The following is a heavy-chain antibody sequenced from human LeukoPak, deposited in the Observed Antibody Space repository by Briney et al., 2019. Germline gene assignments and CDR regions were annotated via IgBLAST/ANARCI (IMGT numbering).Heavy chain of an antibody. V-gene: IGHV4-38-2*02. CDR3: AREHGSGGYYYYIYV. CDR2: IYHSGST. CDR1: GYSISSGYY. D-gene: IGHD6-19*01. J-gene: IGHJ6*03. Sequence: PSETLSLTCTVSGYSISSGYYWGWIRQPPGKGLEWIGYIYHSGSTNYNPSLKSRATISVDTSKNQFSLKLSSVTAADTAVYYCAREHGSGGYYYYIYVWGKGTTVTVSS.